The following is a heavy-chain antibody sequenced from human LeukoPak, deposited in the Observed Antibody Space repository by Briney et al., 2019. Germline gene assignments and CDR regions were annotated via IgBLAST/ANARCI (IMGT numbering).Heavy chain of an antibody. Sequence: GGSLRLSCAASGFTVTTNYMSWVRQAPGKGLEWVANIKQDGSEKYYVDSVKGRFTISRDNAKNSLYLQMNSLRAEDTAVYYCARARRWSYYDYWGQGTLVTVSS. CDR2: IKQDGSEK. J-gene: IGHJ4*02. D-gene: IGHD1-1*01. CDR1: GFTVTTNY. CDR3: ARARRWSYYDY. V-gene: IGHV3-7*01.